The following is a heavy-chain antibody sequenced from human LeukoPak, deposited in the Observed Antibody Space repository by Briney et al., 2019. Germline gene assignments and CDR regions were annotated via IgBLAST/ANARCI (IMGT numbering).Heavy chain of an antibody. CDR3: ARVRSSSSNYYYYMDV. V-gene: IGHV4-59*12. D-gene: IGHD6-13*01. CDR1: GGSISSYY. CDR2: IYYSGST. Sequence: SETLSLTCTVSGGSISSYYWSWIRQPPGKGLEWIGYIYYSGSTNYNPSLKSRVTISVDTSKNQFSLKLSSVTAADTAVYYCARVRSSSSNYYYYMDVWGKGTTVIVSS. J-gene: IGHJ6*03.